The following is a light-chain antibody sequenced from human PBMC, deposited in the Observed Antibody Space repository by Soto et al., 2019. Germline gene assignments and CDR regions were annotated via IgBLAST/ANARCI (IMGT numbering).Light chain of an antibody. CDR2: EDS. Sequence: NFMLTQPHSVSESPGKTVTIYCTRSSGSIASNYVQWCQQRPGSAPTTVIYEDSQRPSGVPDRFSGSIDTSSNSASLIISGLKTEDEADYYCQSYDNSNQVFGGGTKLTVL. CDR1: SGSIASNY. J-gene: IGLJ3*02. CDR3: QSYDNSNQV. V-gene: IGLV6-57*04.